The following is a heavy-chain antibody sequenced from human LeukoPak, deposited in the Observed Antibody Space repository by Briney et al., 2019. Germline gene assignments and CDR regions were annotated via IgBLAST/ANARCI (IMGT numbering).Heavy chain of an antibody. CDR3: ASLGYSSQYWYFDL. D-gene: IGHD6-13*01. J-gene: IGHJ2*01. Sequence: PSETLSLTCTVSGGSISTYYWSWIRQPPGKGLEWIGYIYYRGNTNYNPSLQSRVSISVDTSKNQFSLKLTSVTAADTAVYYCASLGYSSQYWYFDLWGRGTLVTVSS. CDR1: GGSISTYY. CDR2: IYYRGNT. V-gene: IGHV4-59*12.